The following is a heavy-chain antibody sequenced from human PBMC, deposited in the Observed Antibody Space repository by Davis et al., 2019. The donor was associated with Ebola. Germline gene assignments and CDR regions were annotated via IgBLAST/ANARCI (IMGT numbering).Heavy chain of an antibody. CDR2: IKQDGSEK. CDR3: ARGDTAMHYYYGMDV. V-gene: IGHV3-7*01. Sequence: GGSLRLSCAASGFTFSSYWMSWVRQVPGKGLEWVANIKQDGSEKYYVDSVKGRFTISRDNAKNSLYLQMNSLRAEDTAVYYCARGDTAMHYYYGMDVWGQGTTVTVSS. CDR1: GFTFSSYW. J-gene: IGHJ6*02. D-gene: IGHD5-18*01.